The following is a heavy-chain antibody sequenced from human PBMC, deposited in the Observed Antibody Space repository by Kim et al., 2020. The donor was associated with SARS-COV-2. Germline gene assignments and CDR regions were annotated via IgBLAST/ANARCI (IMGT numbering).Heavy chain of an antibody. J-gene: IGHJ4*02. CDR1: GYTFTSYA. Sequence: ASVKVSCKASGYTFTSYAMHWVRQAPGQRLEWMGWINAGNGNTKYSQKFQGRVTITRDTSASTAYMELSSLRSEDTAVYYCAREIGIAAAGPLGPFDYWGQGTLVTVSS. V-gene: IGHV1-3*01. CDR2: INAGNGNT. D-gene: IGHD6-13*01. CDR3: AREIGIAAAGPLGPFDY.